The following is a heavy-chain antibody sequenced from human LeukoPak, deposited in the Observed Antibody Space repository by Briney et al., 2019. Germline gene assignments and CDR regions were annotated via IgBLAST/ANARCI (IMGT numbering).Heavy chain of an antibody. CDR1: GFTFSSYA. D-gene: IGHD6-13*01. V-gene: IGHV3-23*01. J-gene: IGHJ4*02. Sequence: GSLRLSCAASGFTFSSYAMSWVRQAPGKGLEWVSAISGSGDNTYYADSVKGRFTISRDNSKNTLYLQMNSLRAEDTAVYYCAKVKQQLVYSPFDYWGQGTLVTVSS. CDR3: AKVKQQLVYSPFDY. CDR2: ISGSGDNT.